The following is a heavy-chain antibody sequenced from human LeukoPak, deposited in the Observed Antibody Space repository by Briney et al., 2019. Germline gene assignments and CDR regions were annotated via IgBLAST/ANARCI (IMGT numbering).Heavy chain of an antibody. CDR3: ARDLGRRGSGNYYPDH. Sequence: GGSLRLSCAASGFTFSSYSMNWVRQAPGEGLEWVSSISSSDYIYYADSVKGRFTISRDNAKNSLYLQMNSLRAEDTAVYYCARDLGRRGSGNYYPDHWGQGTLVTVSS. V-gene: IGHV3-21*01. CDR2: ISSSDYI. D-gene: IGHD3-10*01. J-gene: IGHJ5*02. CDR1: GFTFSSYS.